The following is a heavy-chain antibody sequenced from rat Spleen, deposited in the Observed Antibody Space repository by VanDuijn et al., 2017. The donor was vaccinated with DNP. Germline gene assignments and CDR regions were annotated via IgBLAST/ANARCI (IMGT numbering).Heavy chain of an antibody. Sequence: EVQLVESGGGLVQPGRSLKLSCAASGFTFSNYGMHWIRQAPTKGLEWVAYISYDGGSTYYRDPVKGRFTISRDNAKSTLYLQMDSLRSEDTATYYCARHLTMGITPFDYWGQGVMVTVSS. D-gene: IGHD1-9*01. V-gene: IGHV5-29*01. J-gene: IGHJ2*01. CDR2: ISYDGGST. CDR1: GFTFSNYG. CDR3: ARHLTMGITPFDY.